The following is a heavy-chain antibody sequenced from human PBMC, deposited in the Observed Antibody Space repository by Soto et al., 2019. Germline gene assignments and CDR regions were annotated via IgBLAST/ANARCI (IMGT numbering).Heavy chain of an antibody. CDR3: VKGAWLDY. Sequence: EVQLLESGGGLVQPGGSLRLSCAASGFTFSTFDMTWVRQAPGKALEWVSLIRGVAGSTHYPDSVKGLFTMSKDNSHNMLYLEMNSLRADDTAVYFCVKGAWLDYWGQGNMVTVSS. V-gene: IGHV3-23*01. CDR1: GFTFSTFD. CDR2: IRGVAGST. J-gene: IGHJ4*02.